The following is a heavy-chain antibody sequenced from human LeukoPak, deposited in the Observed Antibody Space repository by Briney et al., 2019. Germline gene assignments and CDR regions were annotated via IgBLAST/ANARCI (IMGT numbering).Heavy chain of an antibody. CDR1: GFTFSSYA. V-gene: IGHV3-30*02. CDR2: IRYDGSNK. D-gene: IGHD5-24*01. Sequence: GGSLRLSCAASGFTFSSYAMSWVRQAPGKGLEWVAFIRYDGSNKYYADSVKGRFTISRDNSKNTLYLQMNSLRAEDTAVYYCARGWEDGYDYWGQETLVTVYS. CDR3: ARGWEDGYDY. J-gene: IGHJ4*02.